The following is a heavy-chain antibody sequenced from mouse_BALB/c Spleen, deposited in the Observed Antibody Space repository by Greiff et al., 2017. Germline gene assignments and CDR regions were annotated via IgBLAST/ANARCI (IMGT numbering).Heavy chain of an antibody. CDR1: GFSITSDYS. CDR2: IHYSGTT. J-gene: IGHJ3*01. Sequence: VQLQQSGPDLVKPSQSLSLTCTVTGFSITSDYSWHWIRQFPGNKLEWMGDIHYSGTTNYNPSLKSRISITRDTSKNQFFLQLNSVTTEDTATYYCAPDVYLEGFTYWGQGTLVTVSA. CDR3: APDVYLEGFTY. V-gene: IGHV3-1*02. D-gene: IGHD5-1*01.